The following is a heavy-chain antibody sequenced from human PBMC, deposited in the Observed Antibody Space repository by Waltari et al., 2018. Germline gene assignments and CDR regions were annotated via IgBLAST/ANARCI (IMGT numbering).Heavy chain of an antibody. CDR3: ARGFYDGSGSLRDYYGMDV. Sequence: QVQLVQSGSEVKKPGSSATVSCKASGGTFTGFVINWVRQAPGQGLEWMGRVIPSLRMANYAQKFQGSVTITADEPTSSAYLELNSLRSEDTAVYYCARGFYDGSGSLRDYYGMDVWGQGTAVTVSS. CDR1: GGTFTGFV. CDR2: VIPSLRMA. J-gene: IGHJ6*02. D-gene: IGHD3-10*01. V-gene: IGHV1-69*04.